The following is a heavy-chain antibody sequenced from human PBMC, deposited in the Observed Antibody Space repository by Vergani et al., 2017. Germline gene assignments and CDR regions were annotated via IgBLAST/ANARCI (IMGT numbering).Heavy chain of an antibody. Sequence: QLQLQESGPGLVKPSETLSLTCTVSGGSISSSSYYWGWIRQPPGKGLEWIGSIYYSGSTYYNPSLKSRVTISVDTSKNQFSLKLSSVTAADTAVYYCARDPSEIAADGDYWGQGTLVTVSS. D-gene: IGHD6-13*01. CDR2: IYYSGST. CDR1: GGSISSSSYY. J-gene: IGHJ4*02. V-gene: IGHV4-39*02. CDR3: ARDPSEIAADGDY.